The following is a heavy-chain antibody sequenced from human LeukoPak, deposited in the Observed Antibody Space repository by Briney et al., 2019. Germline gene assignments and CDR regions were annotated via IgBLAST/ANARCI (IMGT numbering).Heavy chain of an antibody. D-gene: IGHD1-1*01. CDR1: GGSISSYY. V-gene: IGHV4-59*01. J-gene: IGHJ6*02. CDR2: IYYSGST. CDR3: ACTTTGYYYGMDV. Sequence: SETLSLTCTVSGGSISSYYWSWIRQPPGKGLEWIGYIYYSGSTNYNPSLKSRVTISVDTSKNQFSLKLSSVTAADTAVYYCACTTTGYYYGMDVWGQGTTVTVSS.